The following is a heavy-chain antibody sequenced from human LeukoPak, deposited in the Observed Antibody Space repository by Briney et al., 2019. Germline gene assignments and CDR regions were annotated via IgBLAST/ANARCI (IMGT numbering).Heavy chain of an antibody. CDR3: ARRAYYDTSGYYPASGYFDL. J-gene: IGHJ2*01. CDR2: IYSNGIT. D-gene: IGHD3-22*01. CDR1: GGSIFSYY. Sequence: PSETLSLTCTVSGGSIFSYYFNWIRQPPGKGLEWIGYIYSNGITNYNPSLRSRGTISIATSKNQFSLRLRSVTAADTAIYYCARRAYYDTSGYYPASGYFDLWGRGNLVTVSS. V-gene: IGHV4-4*08.